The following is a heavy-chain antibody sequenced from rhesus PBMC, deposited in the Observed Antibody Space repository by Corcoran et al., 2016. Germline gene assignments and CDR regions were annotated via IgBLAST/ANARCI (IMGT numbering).Heavy chain of an antibody. V-gene: IGHV4S7*01. J-gene: IGHJ2*01. Sequence: QVQLQESGHGLVTPSATLSLPCAVSGGSLSDSYSWNWIRQPPGKGLEWTGNIYGSSGNTYYNPSLKSRGTISKDTSKYQFSLKLSSVTAADTAVYYWARRGSGWYFDLWGPGTPITISS. CDR1: GGSLSDSYS. CDR2: IYGSSGNT. CDR3: ARRGSGWYFDL. D-gene: IGHD5-42*01.